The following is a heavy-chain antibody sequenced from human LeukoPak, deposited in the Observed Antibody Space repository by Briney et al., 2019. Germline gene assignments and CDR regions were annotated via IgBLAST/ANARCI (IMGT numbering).Heavy chain of an antibody. J-gene: IGHJ4*02. CDR1: GYTFTGYY. Sequence: ASLEVSCKASGYTFTGYYMHWVRQAPGQGLEWMGWINPNSGDTNYAQKFQGRVIMTRDTSSNTAYMELSRLRSDDTAVYYCARAPSYSSSWYLVDYWGQGTLVTVSS. D-gene: IGHD6-13*01. V-gene: IGHV1-2*02. CDR3: ARAPSYSSSWYLVDY. CDR2: INPNSGDT.